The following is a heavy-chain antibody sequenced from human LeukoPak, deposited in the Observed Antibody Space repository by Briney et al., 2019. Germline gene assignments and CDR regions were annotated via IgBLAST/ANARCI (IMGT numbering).Heavy chain of an antibody. J-gene: IGHJ3*02. D-gene: IGHD6-19*01. Sequence: GASVKVSCKASGGTFSSYAISWVRQAPGQGLEWMGRIIPIFGTANYAQKFQGRVTITTDESTSTAYMELSSLRSEDTAVYCCARARGRWLAGDFDAFDIWGQGTMVTVSS. V-gene: IGHV1-69*05. CDR3: ARARGRWLAGDFDAFDI. CDR1: GGTFSSYA. CDR2: IIPIFGTA.